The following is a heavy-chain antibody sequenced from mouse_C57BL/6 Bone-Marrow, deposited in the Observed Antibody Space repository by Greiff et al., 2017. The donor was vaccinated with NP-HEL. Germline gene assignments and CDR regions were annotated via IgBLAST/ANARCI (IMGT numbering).Heavy chain of an antibody. Sequence: QVQLQQSGAELAKPGASVKLSCKASGYTFTSYWMHWVNQRPGQGLEWIGYINPSSGYTKYNQKFKDKATLTADKSSSTAYMQLSSLTYEDSAVYYCARDYYSNYWYFDVWGTGTTVTVSS. CDR1: GYTFTSYW. V-gene: IGHV1-7*01. D-gene: IGHD2-5*01. J-gene: IGHJ1*03. CDR2: INPSSGYT. CDR3: ARDYYSNYWYFDV.